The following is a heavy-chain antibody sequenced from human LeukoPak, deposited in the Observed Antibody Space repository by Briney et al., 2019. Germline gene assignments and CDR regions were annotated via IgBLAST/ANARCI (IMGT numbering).Heavy chain of an antibody. Sequence: ASVKVSCKTSGGTFSSYAISWVRQAPGQGLEWMGGIIPIFNTTKYAQRFQGRVTITADGSTSTAYMALRSLRSEDTAVYYCARRLNYYDSSGYYYPDDYWGQGTVVTVSS. CDR2: IIPIFNTT. V-gene: IGHV1-69*13. J-gene: IGHJ4*02. CDR3: ARRLNYYDSSGYYYPDDY. CDR1: GGTFSSYA. D-gene: IGHD3-22*01.